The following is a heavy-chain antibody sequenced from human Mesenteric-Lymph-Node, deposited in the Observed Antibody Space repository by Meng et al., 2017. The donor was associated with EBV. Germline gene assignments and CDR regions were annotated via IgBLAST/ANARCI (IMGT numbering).Heavy chain of an antibody. Sequence: QEQLQQWGAGLLEPSETLSLTCAVYGGTFSGYSWTWIRQPPGKGPEWIGEINQSGSTNYSPSLKSRVTISVDTSKTQFSLNLRSVTAADTAVYYCARGPPTLTSYVYFDYWGQGILVTVSS. J-gene: IGHJ4*02. V-gene: IGHV4-34*01. D-gene: IGHD4-17*01. CDR2: INQSGST. CDR1: GGTFSGYS. CDR3: ARGPPTLTSYVYFDY.